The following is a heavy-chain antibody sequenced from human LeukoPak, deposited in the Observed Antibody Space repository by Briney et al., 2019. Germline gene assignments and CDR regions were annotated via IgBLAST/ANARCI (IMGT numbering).Heavy chain of an antibody. J-gene: IGHJ4*02. CDR2: IYYSGST. V-gene: IGHV4-31*03. CDR3: ARVSVVGSFLDY. Sequence: SQTLSLTCTVSGGSISSGGYYWSWIRQHPGKGLEWFGYIYYSGSTYYNPSLKCRVTISVDTSKNQFSLKLSSVTAADTAVYYCARVSVVGSFLDYWGQGTLVTVSS. D-gene: IGHD1-26*01. CDR1: GGSISSGGYY.